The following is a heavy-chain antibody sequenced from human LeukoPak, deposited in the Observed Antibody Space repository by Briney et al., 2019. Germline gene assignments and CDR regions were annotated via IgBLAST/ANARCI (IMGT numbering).Heavy chain of an antibody. Sequence: ASVKVSCKASGYAFTRYYIHWVRQAPGQGLEWMGWINPNNGGTNSAQKFQGRVTMTRDTSISTAYMGLSRLRSDDTAVYYCARVFEIGYSSGWSDYWGQGTLVTVSS. J-gene: IGHJ4*02. CDR2: INPNNGGT. V-gene: IGHV1-2*02. CDR1: GYAFTRYY. D-gene: IGHD6-19*01. CDR3: ARVFEIGYSSGWSDY.